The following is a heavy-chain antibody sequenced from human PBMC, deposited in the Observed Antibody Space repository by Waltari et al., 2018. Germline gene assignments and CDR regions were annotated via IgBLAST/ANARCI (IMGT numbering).Heavy chain of an antibody. Sequence: QVQLVQSGAEVKKPGSSVKVSCKASGGTFSSYAISWVRQAPGQGLEWMGGIIPIFGTANYAQKFQGRVTITADESTSTAYMELSSLRSEDTAVYYCVKGTGEGYYYYYYYMDVWGKGTTVTVSS. CDR3: VKGTGEGYYYYYYYMDV. J-gene: IGHJ6*03. D-gene: IGHD7-27*01. CDR1: GGTFSSYA. V-gene: IGHV1-69*12. CDR2: IIPIFGTA.